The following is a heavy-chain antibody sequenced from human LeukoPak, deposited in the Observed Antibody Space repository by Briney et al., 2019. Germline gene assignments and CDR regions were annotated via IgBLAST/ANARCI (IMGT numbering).Heavy chain of an antibody. CDR3: AKDCYGSGGPRWFDP. Sequence: GGSLRLSCAASGFTFSNYVMSWVRQAPGKGLEWVSGISGSSGSTYYADSVKGRFTISRDNSKNTLYLEMNSLKAEDTALYYCAKDCYGSGGPRWFDPWGQGTLVTVSS. CDR2: ISGSSGST. J-gene: IGHJ5*02. D-gene: IGHD3-10*01. CDR1: GFTFSNYV. V-gene: IGHV3-23*01.